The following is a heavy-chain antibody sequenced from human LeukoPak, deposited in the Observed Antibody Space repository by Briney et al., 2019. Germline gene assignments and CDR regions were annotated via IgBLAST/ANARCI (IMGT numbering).Heavy chain of an antibody. Sequence: GGSLRRSCAASGFTFSSYGMHWVRQAPGKGLEWVANIKQDGSEKYYVDSVKGRFTISRDNAKNSLYLQMSSLRAEDTAVYYCSTWTDLYDYWGQGTLVTVSS. J-gene: IGHJ4*02. V-gene: IGHV3-7*03. D-gene: IGHD3/OR15-3a*01. CDR1: GFTFSSYG. CDR2: IKQDGSEK. CDR3: STWTDLYDY.